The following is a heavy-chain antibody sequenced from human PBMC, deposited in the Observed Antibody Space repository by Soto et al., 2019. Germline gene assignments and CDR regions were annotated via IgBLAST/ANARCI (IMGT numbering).Heavy chain of an antibody. J-gene: IGHJ4*02. V-gene: IGHV3-23*01. CDR2: IVGSGGDT. CDR3: AKRAPYYFDY. CDR1: GFAFSSYS. Sequence: GSLRLSCAASGFAFSSYSMSWVRQAPGKGLEYVSAIVGSGGDTYYADSVKGRFTISRDNSKNTLYLQMNSLRAEDTAVYYCAKRAPYYFDYWGQGNLVTVSS.